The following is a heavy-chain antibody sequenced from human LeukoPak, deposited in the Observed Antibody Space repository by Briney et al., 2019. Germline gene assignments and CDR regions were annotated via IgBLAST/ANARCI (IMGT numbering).Heavy chain of an antibody. V-gene: IGHV1-69*13. CDR1: GGTFSSYA. CDR3: AKTYGDYSGGAFDI. CDR2: IIPIFGTA. Sequence: ASVKLSCKASGGTFSSYAISWVRQAPGQGLEWMGGIIPIFGTANYAQKFQGRVTITADESTSTAYMELSSLRSEDTAVYYCAKTYGDYSGGAFDIWGQGTMVTVSS. D-gene: IGHD4-17*01. J-gene: IGHJ3*02.